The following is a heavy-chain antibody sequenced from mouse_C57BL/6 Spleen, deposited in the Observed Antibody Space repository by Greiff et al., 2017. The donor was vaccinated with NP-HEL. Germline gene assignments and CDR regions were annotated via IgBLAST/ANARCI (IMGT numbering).Heavy chain of an antibody. V-gene: IGHV1-81*01. D-gene: IGHD1-1*01. CDR2: IYPRSGNT. CDR3: ARSKNGSERMDY. Sequence: QVQLKQSGAELARPGASVKLSCKASGYTFTSYGISWVKQRTGQGLEWIGEIYPRSGNTYYNEKFKGKATLTADKSSSTAYMELRSLTSEDSAVYFCARSKNGSERMDYWGQGTSVTVSS. J-gene: IGHJ4*01. CDR1: GYTFTSYG.